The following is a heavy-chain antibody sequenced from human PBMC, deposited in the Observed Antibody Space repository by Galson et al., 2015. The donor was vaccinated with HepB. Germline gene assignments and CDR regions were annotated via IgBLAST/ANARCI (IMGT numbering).Heavy chain of an antibody. V-gene: IGHV1-69*02. Sequence: SVKVSCKASGGTFSSYTISWVRQAPGQGLEWMGRIILILGIANYAQKFQGRVTITADKSTSTAYMELSSLRSEDTAVYCCARYDRTLSFDYWGQGTLVTVSS. CDR1: GGTFSSYT. CDR2: IILILGIA. J-gene: IGHJ4*02. D-gene: IGHD3-9*01. CDR3: ARYDRTLSFDY.